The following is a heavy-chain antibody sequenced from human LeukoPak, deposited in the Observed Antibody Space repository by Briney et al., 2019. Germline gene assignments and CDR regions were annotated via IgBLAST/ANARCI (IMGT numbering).Heavy chain of an antibody. D-gene: IGHD1-26*01. V-gene: IGHV4-4*07. J-gene: IGHJ3*02. CDR1: GGSISSYD. Sequence: SETLSLTCTVSGGSISSYDWCWIRQPAGKGLEWVWRIYTSGSTNYNPSLRSRVTMSVDTSKTQFSLKLSSVSAADTAVYYCAREMGAANHAFDIWGQGTMVTVSS. CDR2: IYTSGST. CDR3: AREMGAANHAFDI.